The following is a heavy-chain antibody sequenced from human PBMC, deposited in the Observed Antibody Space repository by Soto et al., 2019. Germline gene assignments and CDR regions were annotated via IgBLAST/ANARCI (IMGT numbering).Heavy chain of an antibody. J-gene: IGHJ4*02. Sequence: SETLSLTCTVSGGSISSYYWSWIRQPPGKGLEWIGYIYYSGSTNYNPSLKSRVTISVDTSKNQFSLKLSSVTAADTAVYYCAGSRDGPYYFDYWGQGTLVTVSS. CDR1: GGSISSYY. V-gene: IGHV4-59*01. D-gene: IGHD2-2*01. CDR3: AGSRDGPYYFDY. CDR2: IYYSGST.